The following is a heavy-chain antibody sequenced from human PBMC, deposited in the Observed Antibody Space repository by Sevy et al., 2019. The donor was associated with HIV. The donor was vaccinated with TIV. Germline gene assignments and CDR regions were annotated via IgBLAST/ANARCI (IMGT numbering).Heavy chain of an antibody. Sequence: GGSLRLSCAASGFTFSDSWMSWVRQAPEKGLEWVANIKQDGSKKYYVDSVKGRFIVSRDNAKKSLYLEMSRLRAEDTAVYYCARLKLHYDPYYFDLLGQGTLVTVSS. D-gene: IGHD3-16*01. J-gene: IGHJ4*02. CDR2: IKQDGSKK. CDR3: ARLKLHYDPYYFDL. CDR1: GFTFSDSW. V-gene: IGHV3-7*01.